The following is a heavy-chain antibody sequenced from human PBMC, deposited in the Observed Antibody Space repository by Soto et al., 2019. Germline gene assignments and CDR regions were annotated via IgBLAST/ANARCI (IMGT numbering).Heavy chain of an antibody. J-gene: IGHJ4*02. V-gene: IGHV3-7*01. CDR1: GFSLTQYW. CDR3: TRWDGRCSGGSCFFDS. Sequence: ESGGGLVQSGGSLRLSCIASGFSLTQYWMSWVRQTPRKGLEWVAKINEDGTKRDYMESVEGRFTISRDNAKNSVSLQMNSLRADYTAVYFCTRWDGRCSGGSCFFDSWGQGTLVTVSS. D-gene: IGHD2-15*01. CDR2: INEDGTKR.